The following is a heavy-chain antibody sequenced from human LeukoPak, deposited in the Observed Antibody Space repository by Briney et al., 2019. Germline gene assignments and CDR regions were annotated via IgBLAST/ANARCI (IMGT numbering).Heavy chain of an antibody. J-gene: IGHJ4*02. V-gene: IGHV1-24*01. CDR3: ATDIRIAAAGTDFDY. Sequence: PEDCETIYEKKFQGRVNMAEDTSTAKAYMELSSLRSEDTAVYYCATDIRIAAAGTDFDYWGQGTLVTVSS. D-gene: IGHD6-13*01. CDR2: PEDCET.